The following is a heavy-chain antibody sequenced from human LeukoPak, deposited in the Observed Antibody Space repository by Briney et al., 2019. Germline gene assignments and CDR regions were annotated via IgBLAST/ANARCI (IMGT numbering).Heavy chain of an antibody. CDR3: ARDQYEGTCPDY. Sequence: TGGSLRLSCAASGLTFSNYSMSWVRQAPGKGLEWVSSISSSSNYIYYADSVNGRFTISRDNAKNSLYLQMSSLRADDTAVYYCARDQYEGTCPDYWGQGALVTVSS. D-gene: IGHD2/OR15-2a*01. V-gene: IGHV3-21*01. CDR1: GLTFSNYS. J-gene: IGHJ4*02. CDR2: ISSSSNYI.